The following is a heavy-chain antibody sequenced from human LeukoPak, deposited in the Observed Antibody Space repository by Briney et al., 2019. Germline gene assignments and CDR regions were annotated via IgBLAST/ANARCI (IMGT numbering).Heavy chain of an antibody. CDR2: IYHSGST. Sequence: PSETLSLTCTVSGHSISSDYYWAWVRQPPGKGLEWIGSIYHSGSTYYGPALKSRVTISVDTSKNQFSLKPSSVTAADTAVYYCTRDLGYARYMDVWGRGTTVTVSS. D-gene: IGHD1-1*01. J-gene: IGHJ6*03. CDR3: TRDLGYARYMDV. V-gene: IGHV4-38-2*02. CDR1: GHSISSDYY.